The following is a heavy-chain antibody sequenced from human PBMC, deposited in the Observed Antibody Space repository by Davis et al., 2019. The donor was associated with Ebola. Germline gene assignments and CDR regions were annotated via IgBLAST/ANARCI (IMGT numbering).Heavy chain of an antibody. J-gene: IGHJ4*02. CDR3: ARGPNYYDGY. CDR2: ISSSGSTT. Sequence: GESLKISCAASGFTFSSYEMNWVRQTPGKGLEWVSYISSSGSTTYYGDSVKGRFTISRDNAKNSLYLQMNSLRAEDTAVYYCARGPNYYDGYWGQGTLVTVSS. D-gene: IGHD3-22*01. CDR1: GFTFSSYE. V-gene: IGHV3-48*03.